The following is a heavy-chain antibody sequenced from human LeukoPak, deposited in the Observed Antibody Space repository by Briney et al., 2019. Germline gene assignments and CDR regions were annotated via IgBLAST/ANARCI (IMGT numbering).Heavy chain of an antibody. Sequence: SETLSLTCTVSGGSISSYYWSWIRQPPGKGLEWIGYIYYSGSTNYNPSLKSRVTIPVDTSKNQFSLKLSSVTAADTAVYYCAREATGYSSGWYGGGDAFDIWGQGTMVTVSS. V-gene: IGHV4-59*01. CDR1: GGSISSYY. D-gene: IGHD6-19*01. J-gene: IGHJ3*02. CDR2: IYYSGST. CDR3: AREATGYSSGWYGGGDAFDI.